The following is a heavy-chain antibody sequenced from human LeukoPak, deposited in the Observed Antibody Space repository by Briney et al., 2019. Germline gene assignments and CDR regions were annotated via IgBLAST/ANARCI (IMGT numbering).Heavy chain of an antibody. CDR3: ARDRYLFDP. CDR1: GFTFSSYW. Sequence: GGSLRLSCAASGFTFSSYWKSWVRQAPGKGLEWVANIKQDGSEKYYVDSVKGRFTISRDNAKNSLYLQMNSLRAEDTAVYYCARDRYLFDPWGQGTLVTVSS. V-gene: IGHV3-7*01. D-gene: IGHD3-9*01. J-gene: IGHJ5*02. CDR2: IKQDGSEK.